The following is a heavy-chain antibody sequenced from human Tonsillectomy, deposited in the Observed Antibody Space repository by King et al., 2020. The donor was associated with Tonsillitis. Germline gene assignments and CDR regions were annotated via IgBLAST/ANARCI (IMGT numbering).Heavy chain of an antibody. CDR2: IRSKAYGGTT. J-gene: IGHJ5*02. CDR3: TRDPYYYDSSGYYYWWFDP. Sequence: VQLVESGGGLVQPGRSLRLSCTASGFTFGDYAMSWVRQAPGKGLEWVGFIRSKAYGGTTEYAASMKGRFTISRDDSKSIAYLQMNSLKTEDTAVYYCTRDPYYYDSSGYYYWWFDPWGQGTLVTVSS. CDR1: GFTFGDYA. V-gene: IGHV3-49*04. D-gene: IGHD3-22*01.